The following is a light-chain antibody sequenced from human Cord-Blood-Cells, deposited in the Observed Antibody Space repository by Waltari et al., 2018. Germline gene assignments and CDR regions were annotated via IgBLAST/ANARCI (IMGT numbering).Light chain of an antibody. CDR1: QSISSY. Sequence: DIQMTQSPSSLSASVGDRVTITCRASQSISSYLNWYQQKPGKAPKLLIYAASSLQSGVPSRFSGSGSGMDFTLPISSLQPEDFATYYCQQSYSTTWTFGQGTKVEIK. J-gene: IGKJ1*01. CDR3: QQSYSTTWT. CDR2: AAS. V-gene: IGKV1-39*01.